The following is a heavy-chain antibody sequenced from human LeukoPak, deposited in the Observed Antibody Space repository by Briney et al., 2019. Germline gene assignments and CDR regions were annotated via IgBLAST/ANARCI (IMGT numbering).Heavy chain of an antibody. CDR1: GGSFSGYY. Sequence: PSETLSLTCAVYGGSFSGYYWSWIRQPPGKGLEWIGEINHSGSTNYNPSLKSRVTISVDTSKNQFSLKLSSVTAADTAVYYCARDHSGGYDFWSGYPRLPWFDPWGQGTLVTVSS. CDR3: ARDHSGGYDFWSGYPRLPWFDP. D-gene: IGHD3-3*01. CDR2: INHSGST. V-gene: IGHV4-34*01. J-gene: IGHJ5*02.